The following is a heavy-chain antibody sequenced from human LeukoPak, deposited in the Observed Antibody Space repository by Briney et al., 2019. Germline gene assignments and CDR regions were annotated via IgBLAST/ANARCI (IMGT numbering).Heavy chain of an antibody. D-gene: IGHD3-10*01. Sequence: GGSLRLSCAASGFTFSSYSMNWVRQAPGKGLEWVSSISSSSSYIYYADSVKGRFTISRDNAKNSLYLQMNSLRAEDTAVYYCARDGYYYGSGEGYWGQGTLVTVSS. CDR1: GFTFSSYS. V-gene: IGHV3-21*01. CDR2: ISSSSSYI. J-gene: IGHJ4*02. CDR3: ARDGYYYGSGEGY.